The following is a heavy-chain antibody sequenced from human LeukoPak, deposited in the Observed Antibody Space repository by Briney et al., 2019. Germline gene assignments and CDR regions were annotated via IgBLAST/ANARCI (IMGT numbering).Heavy chain of an antibody. CDR3: ARVFYDYVWGSFPFDY. CDR2: ISAYNGNT. J-gene: IGHJ4*02. Sequence: ASVKVSCKASGYTFTSYGISWVRQAPGQGLEWMGWISAYNGNTNYAQKLQGRVTMTTDTSTSTAYMELRSLRSDDTAVYYCARVFYDYVWGSFPFDYWGQGTLVTVSS. CDR1: GYTFTSYG. D-gene: IGHD3-16*01. V-gene: IGHV1-18*01.